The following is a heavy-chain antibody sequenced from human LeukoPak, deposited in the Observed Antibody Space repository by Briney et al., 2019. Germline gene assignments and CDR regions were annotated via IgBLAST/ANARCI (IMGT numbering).Heavy chain of an antibody. J-gene: IGHJ5*02. V-gene: IGHV3-11*01. D-gene: IGHD3-10*01. CDR2: IETSGGDT. CDR3: ATSSGSSA. CDR1: GFTFSDYY. Sequence: GGSLRLSCAASGFTFSDYYMSWFRQAPGKGLEWVSYIETSGGDTHYADSVRGRFTISRDDARNSMYLQMSGLRDEDTAVYYRATSSGSSAWGQGALVTVSS.